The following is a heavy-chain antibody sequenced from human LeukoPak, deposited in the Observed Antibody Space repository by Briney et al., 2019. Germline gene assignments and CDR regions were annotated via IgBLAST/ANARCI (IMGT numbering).Heavy chain of an antibody. CDR2: IYTSGST. CDR3: ARDTGWGGVVISSLDY. Sequence: KSSETLSLTCTVSGGSISSGSYYWSWIRQPAGKGLEWIGRIYTSGSTNYNPSLKSRVTISVDTSKNQFSLKLSSVTAADTAVYYCARDTGWGGVVISSLDYWGQGTLVTVSS. J-gene: IGHJ4*02. D-gene: IGHD3-3*01. CDR1: GGSISSGSYY. V-gene: IGHV4-61*02.